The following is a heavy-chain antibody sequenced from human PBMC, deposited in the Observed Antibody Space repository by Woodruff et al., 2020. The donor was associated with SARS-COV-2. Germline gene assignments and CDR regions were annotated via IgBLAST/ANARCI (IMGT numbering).Heavy chain of an antibody. J-gene: IGHJ4*02. CDR2: INHSGST. V-gene: IGHV4-34*01. D-gene: IGHD1-1*01. Sequence: EWIGEINHSGSTNYNPSLKSRVTISVDTSKNQFSLKLNSVTAADTGVYYCASGGHVEFCGLGTLVTVPS. CDR3: ASGGHVEF.